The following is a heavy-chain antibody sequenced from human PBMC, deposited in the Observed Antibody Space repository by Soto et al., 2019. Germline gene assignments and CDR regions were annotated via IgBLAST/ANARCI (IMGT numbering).Heavy chain of an antibody. CDR2: IYSGGST. J-gene: IGHJ6*02. CDR3: ARYKTKRYCSSTICYANPYYYYGMDV. D-gene: IGHD2-2*01. Sequence: GSLRLSCAASGFTVSSNYMSWVRQAPGKGLEWVSVIYSGGSTYYADSVKGRFTISRHNSKNTLYLQMNSLRAEDTAVYYCARYKTKRYCSSTICYANPYYYYGMDVWGQGT. V-gene: IGHV3-53*04. CDR1: GFTVSSNY.